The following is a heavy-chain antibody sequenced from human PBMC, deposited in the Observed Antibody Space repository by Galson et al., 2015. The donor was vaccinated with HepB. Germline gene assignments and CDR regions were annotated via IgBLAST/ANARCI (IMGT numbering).Heavy chain of an antibody. CDR3: ARGEEIVVVPAAMPEEAFDI. CDR2: ISSSSSYI. D-gene: IGHD2-2*01. CDR1: GFTFSSYS. J-gene: IGHJ3*02. Sequence: CAASGFTFSSYSMNWVRQAPGKGLEWVSSISSSSSYIYYADSVKGRFTISRDNAKNSLYLQMNSLRAEDTAVYYCARGEEIVVVPAAMPEEAFDIWGQGTMVTVSS. V-gene: IGHV3-21*01.